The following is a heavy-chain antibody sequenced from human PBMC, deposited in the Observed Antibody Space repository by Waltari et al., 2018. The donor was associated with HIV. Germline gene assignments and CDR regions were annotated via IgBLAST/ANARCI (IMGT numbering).Heavy chain of an antibody. D-gene: IGHD3-22*01. J-gene: IGHJ4*02. Sequence: QLPLQESGPGLVKPSATLSLTCTVSGGSITSSSYYWGWSRQPPGKGLEWIGSIYYSGSTYYNPSLKSRVTISVDTSKNQFSLKLSSVTAADTAVYYCARRDMYYYDSSGYYGDYWGQGTLVTVSS. CDR2: IYYSGST. CDR1: GGSITSSSYY. CDR3: ARRDMYYYDSSGYYGDY. V-gene: IGHV4-39*01.